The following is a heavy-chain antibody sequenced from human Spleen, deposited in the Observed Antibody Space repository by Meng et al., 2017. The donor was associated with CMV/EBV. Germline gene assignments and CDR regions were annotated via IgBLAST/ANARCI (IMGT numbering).Heavy chain of an antibody. CDR1: GDSISRDIW. J-gene: IGHJ4*02. CDR3: GRDQGRQLINH. CDR2: VYHRGDT. D-gene: IGHD1-1*01. Sequence: GQLQESGPGLLKPSGTLSLTCTVSGDSISRDIWWSWVRQPPGKGLEWIGEVYHRGDTNYNPSLKSRVVISVDRSKNQFSLNLSSVTAADTAVYYCGRDQGRQLINHWGQGTLVTVSS. V-gene: IGHV4-4*02.